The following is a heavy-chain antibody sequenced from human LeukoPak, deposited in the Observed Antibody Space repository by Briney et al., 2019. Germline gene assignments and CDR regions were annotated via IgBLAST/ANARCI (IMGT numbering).Heavy chain of an antibody. J-gene: IGHJ4*02. Sequence: PSETLSLTCTVSGGSISSGGYYWSWIRQHPGKGLEWIGYIYYSGSTYYNPSLKSRVTISVDTSKNQFSLKLSSVTAADTAVYYCAGIVLSGYVSDYWGQGTLVTVSS. CDR2: IYYSGST. D-gene: IGHD5-12*01. CDR3: AGIVLSGYVSDY. V-gene: IGHV4-31*03. CDR1: GGSISSGGYY.